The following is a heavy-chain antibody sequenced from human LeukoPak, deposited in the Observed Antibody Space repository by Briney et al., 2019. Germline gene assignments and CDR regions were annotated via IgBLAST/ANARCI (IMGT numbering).Heavy chain of an antibody. CDR1: GYTFSGYY. V-gene: IGHV1-2*02. D-gene: IGHD5-18*01. Sequence: ASVKVSCKAAGYTFSGYYMDWVRQAPGQGLEWMGWINPNSGGTKYAQKFQGRVTMTRDTSISTAYMELSRLRSDDTAVYYCATEVTDWGQGTLVTVSS. CDR3: ATEVTD. CDR2: INPNSGGT. J-gene: IGHJ4*02.